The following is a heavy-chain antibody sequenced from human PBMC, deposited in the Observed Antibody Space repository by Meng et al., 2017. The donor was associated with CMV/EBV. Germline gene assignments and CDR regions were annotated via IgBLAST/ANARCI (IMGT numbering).Heavy chain of an antibody. J-gene: IGHJ4*02. D-gene: IGHD3-3*01. CDR3: ARGQTYYDFWGGYSD. V-gene: IGHV4-34*01. CDR1: GGSFSGYY. CDR2: INHSGST. Sequence: SETLSLTCAVYGGSFSGYYWSWIRQPPGKGLEWIGEINHSGSTNYNPSLKSRVTISVDTSKNQFSLKLSSVTAADTAVYYCARGQTYYDFWGGYSDWGQGTLVTVSS.